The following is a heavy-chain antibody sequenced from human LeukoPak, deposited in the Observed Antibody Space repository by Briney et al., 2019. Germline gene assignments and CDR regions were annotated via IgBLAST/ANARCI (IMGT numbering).Heavy chain of an antibody. CDR1: GFTISGYW. D-gene: IGHD3-10*01. Sequence: GGSLRLSCAASGFTISGYWMHWVRQAPGKGLVWVSHINADGSRISYADSVKSRFSISRDDAENTVYLQMNSLRAEDTAVYYCARDYGHTPDYWGQGTLVTASS. V-gene: IGHV3-74*01. J-gene: IGHJ4*02. CDR2: INADGSRI. CDR3: ARDYGHTPDY.